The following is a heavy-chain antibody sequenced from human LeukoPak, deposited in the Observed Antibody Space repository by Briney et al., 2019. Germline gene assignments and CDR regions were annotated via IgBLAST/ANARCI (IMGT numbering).Heavy chain of an antibody. CDR3: ARDPRGTYYYDGSGYYDY. Sequence: GGSLRLSCAASGFTFSSYWMHWVRQAPGKGLVWVSRINSDGSSTSYADSVKGRFTISRDNAKNTLYLQMNSLRAEDTAVYYCARDPRGTYYYDGSGYYDYWGQGTLVTVSS. CDR1: GFTFSSYW. CDR2: INSDGSST. J-gene: IGHJ4*02. V-gene: IGHV3-74*01. D-gene: IGHD3-22*01.